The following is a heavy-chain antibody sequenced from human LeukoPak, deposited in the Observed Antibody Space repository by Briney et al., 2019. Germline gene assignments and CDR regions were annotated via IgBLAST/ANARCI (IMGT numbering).Heavy chain of an antibody. CDR2: IYYSGST. D-gene: IGHD1-1*01. V-gene: IGHV4-39*07. CDR1: GGSISSSSYY. J-gene: IGHJ4*02. Sequence: PSETLSLTCTVSGGSISSSSYYWGWIRQPPGKGLEWIGSIYYSGSTYYNPSLKSRVTISVDTSKNQFSLKLSSVTAADTAVYYCARTVNLAVSVLDYWGQGTLVTVSS. CDR3: ARTVNLAVSVLDY.